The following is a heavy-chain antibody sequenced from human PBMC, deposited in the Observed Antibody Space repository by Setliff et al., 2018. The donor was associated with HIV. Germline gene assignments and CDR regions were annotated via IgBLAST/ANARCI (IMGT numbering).Heavy chain of an antibody. Sequence: SETLSLTCTVSGGSFIGSSFQSTWIRQTPGKGLEWIADIAYSGTTMHTNYNPSLESRVIVSEDTSRDQFFLKLTSVTADDTAIYYCARGPPFAYWGQGLLVTVSS. CDR3: ARGPPFAY. CDR1: GGSFIGSSFQ. V-gene: IGHV4-39*07. CDR2: IAYSGTTMHT. J-gene: IGHJ4*02.